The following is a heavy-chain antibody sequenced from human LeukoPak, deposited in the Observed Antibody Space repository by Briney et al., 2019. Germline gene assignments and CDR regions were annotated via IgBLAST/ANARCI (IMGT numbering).Heavy chain of an antibody. CDR3: ARIGYSSSSLDY. J-gene: IGHJ4*02. CDR2: IKQDGSEK. V-gene: IGHV3-7*03. D-gene: IGHD6-6*01. Sequence: GGSLRLSCAASGFPFSHYWMTWVRQAPGKGLEWVANIKQDGSEKYFVDSVKGRFTTSRDNAKNSVPLQMDSLRVEDTAVYYCARIGYSSSSLDYWGQGTLVTVSS. CDR1: GFPFSHYW.